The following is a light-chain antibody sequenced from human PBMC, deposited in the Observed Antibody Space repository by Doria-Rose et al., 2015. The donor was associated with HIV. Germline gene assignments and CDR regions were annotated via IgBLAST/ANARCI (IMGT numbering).Light chain of an antibody. CDR1: SGSVSTSYY. Sequence: QAVVTQEPSFSVSPGGTVTLTCGLSSGSVSTSYYPSWYQQTTGHAPRTLVYSTITRSSGVPDRFSGSILGNKAALTITGAQADDESDYYCVLYMGSGIWVFGGGTKLTVL. CDR3: VLYMGSGIWV. CDR2: STI. J-gene: IGLJ3*02. V-gene: IGLV8-61*01.